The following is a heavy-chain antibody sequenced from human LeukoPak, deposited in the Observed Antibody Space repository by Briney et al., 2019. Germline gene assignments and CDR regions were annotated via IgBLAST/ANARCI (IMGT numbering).Heavy chain of an antibody. V-gene: IGHV4-4*07. CDR1: GDSISSYY. D-gene: IGHD2-2*01. CDR3: ARRRIVYPYQLPRVSWFDP. J-gene: IGHJ5*02. CDR2: IYTSGST. Sequence: SETLSLTCTVSGDSISSYYWNWIRQPAGKGLEWIGRIYTSGSTNYNPSLKSRVTMSVDTSKNQFSLKLSSVTAADTAVYYCARRRIVYPYQLPRVSWFDPWGQGTLVTVSS.